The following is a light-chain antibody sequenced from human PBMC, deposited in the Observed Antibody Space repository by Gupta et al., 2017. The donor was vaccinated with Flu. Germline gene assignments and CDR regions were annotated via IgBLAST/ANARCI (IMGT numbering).Light chain of an antibody. J-gene: IGLJ3*02. Sequence: QSALTQPASVSGSPGQSLTISCTGTTSDVGAYNYVSWYQQHPGKAPKLMIYEVTFRPSGVSDRFSASKSGNTASLTISGLQAEDEADYYCASYTSSSTLVVFGGGTKLTVL. CDR3: ASYTSSSTLVV. V-gene: IGLV2-14*01. CDR2: EVT. CDR1: TSDVGAYNY.